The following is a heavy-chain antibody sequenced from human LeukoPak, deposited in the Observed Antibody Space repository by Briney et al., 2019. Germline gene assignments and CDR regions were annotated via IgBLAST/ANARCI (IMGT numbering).Heavy chain of an antibody. Sequence: GGSLRLSCAASGFTFSSSAMSWVRQVPGKGLEWVSGISASGGSTNYADSVRGRFTISRDNSKNTLYLQMNSLRAEDTAEYYCAKDRSFTVTEPLDYWGQGTLVTVSS. V-gene: IGHV3-23*01. CDR3: AKDRSFTVTEPLDY. CDR2: ISASGGST. J-gene: IGHJ4*02. CDR1: GFTFSSSA. D-gene: IGHD4-17*01.